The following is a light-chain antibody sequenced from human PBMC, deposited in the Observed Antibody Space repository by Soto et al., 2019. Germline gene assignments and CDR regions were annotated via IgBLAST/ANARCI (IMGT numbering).Light chain of an antibody. Sequence: EIVLTQSPGTLSLSPGERATLSCRASQSVSSSYLAWYQQKPGQAPRLLIYGASSRATGIPDRVSGSGSGTEFTLTISRLEPEDVAVYYCQQYGSSRGTFGPGTKVDIK. J-gene: IGKJ3*01. CDR2: GAS. CDR1: QSVSSSY. V-gene: IGKV3-20*01. CDR3: QQYGSSRGT.